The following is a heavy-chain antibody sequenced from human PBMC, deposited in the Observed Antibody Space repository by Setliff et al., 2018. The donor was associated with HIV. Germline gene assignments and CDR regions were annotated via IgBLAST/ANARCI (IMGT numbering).Heavy chain of an antibody. CDR1: GYTFTDYF. CDR2: INASGDKT. Sequence: ASVKVSCKASGYTFTDYFIHWVRQAPGEGLEWVGVINASGDKTNYAQKFQGRLIITKDTSTSTVYMELSSLRSDDTAVYYCGRDYRSWIRAIGYWGQGTQVTVSS. V-gene: IGHV1-46*03. D-gene: IGHD5-12*01. J-gene: IGHJ4*02. CDR3: GRDYRSWIRAIGY.